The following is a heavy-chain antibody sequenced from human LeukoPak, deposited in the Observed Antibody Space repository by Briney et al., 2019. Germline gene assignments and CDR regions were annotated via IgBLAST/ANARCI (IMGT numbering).Heavy chain of an antibody. CDR2: IGGSGDTT. J-gene: IGHJ4*02. V-gene: IGHV3-23*01. CDR1: GFTFSSYA. D-gene: IGHD1-26*01. Sequence: PGGSLRLSCAASGFTFSSYAMSWVRQAPGKGLEWVSAIGGSGDTTYYADSVKGRFTISRDNSKNTLYLQMNSLRAEDTAVYYRANFRVGATGDSWGQGTLVTVSS. CDR3: ANFRVGATGDS.